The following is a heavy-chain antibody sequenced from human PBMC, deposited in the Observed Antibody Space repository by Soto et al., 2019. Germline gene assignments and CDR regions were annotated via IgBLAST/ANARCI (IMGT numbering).Heavy chain of an antibody. CDR3: ARVGPVVVVAATLHYYYYMDV. Sequence: ASVKVSCKASGYTFTSYGISWVRQAPGQGLEWMGWISAYNGNTNYAQKLQGRVTMTTDTSTSTAYMELRSLRSDDTAVYYCARVGPVVVVAATLHYYYYMDVWGKRTTVTVSS. D-gene: IGHD2-15*01. J-gene: IGHJ6*03. CDR1: GYTFTSYG. V-gene: IGHV1-18*01. CDR2: ISAYNGNT.